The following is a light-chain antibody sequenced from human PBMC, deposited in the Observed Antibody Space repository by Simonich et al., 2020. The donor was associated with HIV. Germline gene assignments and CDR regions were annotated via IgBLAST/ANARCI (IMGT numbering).Light chain of an antibody. CDR2: GAS. Sequence: EIVMTQSPATLSVSPGERATLSCRASQSVSSNLVWYQQKSGQAPRLLIYGASTRATGIPARFSGRGSGTDFTLTISSLQAEDVAVYYCQQYYSTPPTFGQGTKLEIK. J-gene: IGKJ2*01. V-gene: IGKV3-15*01. CDR1: QSVSSN. CDR3: QQYYSTPPT.